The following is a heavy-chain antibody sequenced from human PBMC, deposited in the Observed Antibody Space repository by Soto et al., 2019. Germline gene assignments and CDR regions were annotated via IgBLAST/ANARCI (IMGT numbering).Heavy chain of an antibody. CDR2: ISGSGGST. CDR3: VKVVWSYYYYYYGMDV. V-gene: IGHV3-23*01. D-gene: IGHD1-26*01. CDR1: GFTFSSYA. J-gene: IGHJ6*02. Sequence: GGSLRLSCAASGFTFSSYAMSWVRQAPGKGLEWVSAISGSGGSTYYADSVKGRFTISRDNSKNTLYLQMNSMRVEDTAVYYCVKVVWSYYYYYYGMDVWGQGTTVTVSS.